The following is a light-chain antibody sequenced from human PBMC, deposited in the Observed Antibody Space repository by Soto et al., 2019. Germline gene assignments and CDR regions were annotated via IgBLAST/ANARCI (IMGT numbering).Light chain of an antibody. V-gene: IGKV1-27*01. CDR1: QGFGNY. J-gene: IGKJ1*01. CDR3: QKYNSAPPT. CDR2: SAS. Sequence: QMTQSPSSLSASVGDRVTITCRASQGFGNYLAWYQQKPGTVPKLLIYSASTLQSGVPSRFSGSGSGTDFTLTISSLQPEDVATYYCQKYNSAPPTFGQGTKVDIK.